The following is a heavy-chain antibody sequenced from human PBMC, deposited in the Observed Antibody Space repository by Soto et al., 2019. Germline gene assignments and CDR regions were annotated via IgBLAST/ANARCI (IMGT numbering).Heavy chain of an antibody. D-gene: IGHD2-21*01. Sequence: SETLSLTCTVSGGSISSFYWNWIRQPPGKGLEWIGYISYSGSTSYNPSLKGRVTMSVDTSKNQFSLKLTSVNTADTAIYYCTRGGDPYKTGHWGQGTLVTVSS. J-gene: IGHJ4*02. V-gene: IGHV4-59*01. CDR1: GGSISSFY. CDR3: TRGGDPYKTGH. CDR2: ISYSGST.